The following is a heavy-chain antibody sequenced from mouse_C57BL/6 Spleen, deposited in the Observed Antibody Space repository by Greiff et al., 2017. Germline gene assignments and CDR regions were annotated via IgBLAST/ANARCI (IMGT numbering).Heavy chain of an antibody. CDR3: ARGRGNYLYAMDY. Sequence: QVQLQQPGAEPVKPGASVKLSCKASGYTFTSYWMHWVKQRPGRGLEWIGRIDPNSGGTKYNEKFKSKATLTVDKPSSTAYMQLSSLTSEDSAVYYCARGRGNYLYAMDYWGQGTSVTVSS. J-gene: IGHJ4*01. V-gene: IGHV1-72*01. CDR1: GYTFTSYW. D-gene: IGHD2-1*01. CDR2: IDPNSGGT.